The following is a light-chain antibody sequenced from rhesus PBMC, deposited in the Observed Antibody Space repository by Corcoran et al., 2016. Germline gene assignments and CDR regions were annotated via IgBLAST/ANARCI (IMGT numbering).Light chain of an antibody. Sequence: EIVMTQSPATLALSPGERATLSCRASQSVSSYLAWYQQKPGQAPRLLIYGASSRATDIPDRFSGSGSGTEFTLTISSLEPEYVGVYFCLQSSYWPFTFGPGTKLDIK. CDR1: QSVSSY. CDR3: LQSSYWPFT. CDR2: GAS. V-gene: IGKV3-24*04. J-gene: IGKJ3*01.